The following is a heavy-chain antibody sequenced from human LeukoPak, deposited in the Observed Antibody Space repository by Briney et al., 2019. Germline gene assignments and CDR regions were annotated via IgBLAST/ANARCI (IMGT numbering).Heavy chain of an antibody. J-gene: IGHJ4*02. CDR1: GFTFSSYA. Sequence: GGPLRLSCAASGFTFSSYAMHWVRQAPGKGLEWVAVISYGGSNKYYADSVKGRFTISRDNSKNTLYLQMNSLRAEDTALYYCAKDRLPDGRWSLDYWGQGTLVTVSS. CDR2: ISYGGSNK. D-gene: IGHD6-13*01. V-gene: IGHV3-30-3*01. CDR3: AKDRLPDGRWSLDY.